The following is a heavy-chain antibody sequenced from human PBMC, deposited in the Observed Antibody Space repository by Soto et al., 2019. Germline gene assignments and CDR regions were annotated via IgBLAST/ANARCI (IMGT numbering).Heavy chain of an antibody. J-gene: IGHJ3*02. CDR1: GESFSSYW. Sequence: GASLKSSGKGSGESFSSYWRGSVRQMAGKGLETMRIIYPGDSDTRYSLSFQRQVTMSADKSISTAYLMWSSLKASDTAMYYCASQEMATKNVDAFDIWGQGTMVTVSS. CDR3: ASQEMATKNVDAFDI. CDR2: IYPGDSDT. D-gene: IGHD5-12*01. V-gene: IGHV5-51*01.